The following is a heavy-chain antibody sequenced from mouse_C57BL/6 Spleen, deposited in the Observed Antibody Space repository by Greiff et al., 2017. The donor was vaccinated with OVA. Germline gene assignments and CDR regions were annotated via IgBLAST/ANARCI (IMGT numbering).Heavy chain of an antibody. Sequence: VQLKESGPELVKPGASVKMSCKASGYTFTDYNMHWVKQSHGKSLEWIGYINPNNGGTSYNQKFKGKATLTVNKSSSTAYMELRSLTSEDSAVYYCAKSSYGYFDVWGTGTTVTVSS. CDR1: GYTFTDYN. D-gene: IGHD1-1*01. CDR2: INPNNGGT. CDR3: AKSSYGYFDV. V-gene: IGHV1-22*01. J-gene: IGHJ1*03.